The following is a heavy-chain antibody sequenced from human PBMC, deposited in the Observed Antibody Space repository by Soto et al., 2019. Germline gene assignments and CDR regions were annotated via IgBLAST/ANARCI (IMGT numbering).Heavy chain of an antibody. Sequence: EVQLVESGGGLVKPGGSLRLSCAASGITFSKAWMNWVRQSPGKGLEWVGRIQSKSDGGTTDYAPPVKGRFSISRDDSKNTLCLQMNSLKTEDTAVYSCTKNFYSDYGMDVWGQGTTVTVSS. J-gene: IGHJ6*02. D-gene: IGHD4-4*01. V-gene: IGHV3-15*01. CDR2: IQSKSDGGTT. CDR1: GITFSKAW. CDR3: TKNFYSDYGMDV.